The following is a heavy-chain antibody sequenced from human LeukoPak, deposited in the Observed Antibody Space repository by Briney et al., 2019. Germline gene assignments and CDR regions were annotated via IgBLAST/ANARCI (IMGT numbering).Heavy chain of an antibody. CDR3: AKVGIVGANRRNYFDY. D-gene: IGHD1-26*01. J-gene: IGHJ4*02. V-gene: IGHV3-23*01. Sequence: GGSLRLSCAASGFTFSSYAMSWVRQAPGKGLEWVPAISGSGGSTYYADSVKGRFTISRDNSKNTLYLQMNSLRAEDTAVYYCAKVGIVGANRRNYFDYWGQGTLVTVSS. CDR1: GFTFSSYA. CDR2: ISGSGGST.